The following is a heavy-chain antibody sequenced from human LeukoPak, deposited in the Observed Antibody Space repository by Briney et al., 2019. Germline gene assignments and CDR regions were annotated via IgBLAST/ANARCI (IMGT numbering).Heavy chain of an antibody. CDR1: RLTFSTSG. CDR3: ATETNGRHYDY. J-gene: IGHJ4*02. CDR2: IGPTGFDR. V-gene: IGHV3-21*06. D-gene: IGHD1-14*01. Sequence: RGSLRLSCTTSRLTFSTSGFNWVRQAPGKGVEWVASIGPTGFDRYHADSIKGRFTISRDNANNFLYRQMDSLRAEDTAVYYCATETNGRHYDYWGQGTLLTVSS.